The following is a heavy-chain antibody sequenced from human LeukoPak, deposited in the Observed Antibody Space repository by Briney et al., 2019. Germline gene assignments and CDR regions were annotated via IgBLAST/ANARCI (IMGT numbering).Heavy chain of an antibody. V-gene: IGHV3-7*01. D-gene: IGHD6-13*01. CDR2: IKQDGSEK. CDR3: ARDGAAAGSFGYFDY. J-gene: IGHJ4*02. CDR1: GFTLSSYW. Sequence: GGSLRLSCAASGFTLSSYWMSWVRQAPGKGLEWVANIKQDGSEKYYVDSVKGRFTISRDNAKNSLYLQMNSLRAEDTAVYYCARDGAAAGSFGYFDYWGQGTLITVSS.